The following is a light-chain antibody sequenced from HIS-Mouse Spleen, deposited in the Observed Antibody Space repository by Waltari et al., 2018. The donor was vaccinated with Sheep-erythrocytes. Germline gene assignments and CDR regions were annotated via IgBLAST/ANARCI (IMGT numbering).Light chain of an antibody. Sequence: QSALTQPPSASGSPGQSVTISCTGTSSDVGGYNHVPWYQQHPGKAPKLMIYEVSKRPSGVPDRFSGSKSGNTASLTISGLQGEDEADYYCCSYAGSSTPWVFGGGTKLTVL. J-gene: IGLJ3*02. V-gene: IGLV2-8*01. CDR2: EVS. CDR3: CSYAGSSTPWV. CDR1: SSDVGGYNH.